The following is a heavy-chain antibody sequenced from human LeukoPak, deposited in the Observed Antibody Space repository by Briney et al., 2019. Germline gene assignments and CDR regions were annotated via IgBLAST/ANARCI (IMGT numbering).Heavy chain of an antibody. D-gene: IGHD3-22*01. CDR2: ISSSGSTI. V-gene: IGHV3-11*04. CDR3: ARVGLSAASPYDSSGYYYDFYWFDP. Sequence: GGSLRLSCAASGFTFSDYYMSWIRQAPGKGLEWASYISSSGSTIYYADSVKGRFTISRDNAKNSLYLQMNSLRAEDTAVYYCARVGLSAASPYDSSGYYYDFYWFDPWGQGTLVTVSS. J-gene: IGHJ5*02. CDR1: GFTFSDYY.